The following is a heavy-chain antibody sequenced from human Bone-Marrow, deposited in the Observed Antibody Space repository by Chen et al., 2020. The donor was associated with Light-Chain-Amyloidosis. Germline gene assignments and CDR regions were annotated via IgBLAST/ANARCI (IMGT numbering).Heavy chain of an antibody. CDR3: ARRRDGYNFDY. V-gene: IGHV5-51*01. CDR2: IYPDDSDA. CDR1: GYTFPNYW. D-gene: IGHD2-21*01. Sequence: GPEVKKPGESLKISCKGSGYTFPNYWIGWVRQMPGKGLEWMGVIYPDDSDARYSPSFEGQVTISADKSXXXXXXXXXXXXXXXXXXYYCARRRDGYNFDYWGQGTLVTVSS. J-gene: IGHJ4*02.